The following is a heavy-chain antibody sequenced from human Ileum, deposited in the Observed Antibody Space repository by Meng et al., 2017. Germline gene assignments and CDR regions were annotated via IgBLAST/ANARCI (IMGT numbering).Heavy chain of an antibody. CDR1: DYTFTGYG. CDR3: ARGTPGRSYSDY. D-gene: IGHD3-10*01. CDR2: LGAHDGDT. V-gene: IGHV1-18*01. J-gene: IGHJ4*02. Sequence: QVQPVQSGREGKKPGASVKVPCKASDYTFTGYGVRWVRQAPGQGLEWMAWLGAHDGDTSHAPKFQGRVTVSADRPTATPYMELRSLRSDDTAVYYCARGTPGRSYSDYWGQGTLVTVSS.